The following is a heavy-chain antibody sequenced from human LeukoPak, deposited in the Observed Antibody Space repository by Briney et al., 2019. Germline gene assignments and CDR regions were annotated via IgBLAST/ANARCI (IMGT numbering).Heavy chain of an antibody. D-gene: IGHD2-21*01. J-gene: IGHJ4*02. CDR1: RFTLSTYW. CDR2: IKQDGSQE. CDR3: ARGDGGDF. Sequence: GGSLRLSCAASRFTLSTYWMSWVRQAPGKGLEWVAHIKQDGSQEYYVDSVKGRFTISRDSAKNSLYLQMNSLRVEDTALYHCARGDGGDFWGQGTLVTVSS. V-gene: IGHV3-7*03.